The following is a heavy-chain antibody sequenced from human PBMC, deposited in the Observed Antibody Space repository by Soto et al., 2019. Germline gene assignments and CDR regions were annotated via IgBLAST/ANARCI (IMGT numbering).Heavy chain of an antibody. Sequence: PGGSLRLSCAASGFTFSSYGMHWVRQAPGKGLEWVAVISYDGSNKYYADSVKGRFTISRDNSKNTLYLQMNSLRAEDTAVYYCAKLVVTNMEDDYWGQGTLVTVSS. CDR2: ISYDGSNK. CDR1: GFTFSSYG. CDR3: AKLVVTNMEDDY. D-gene: IGHD3-22*01. V-gene: IGHV3-30*18. J-gene: IGHJ4*02.